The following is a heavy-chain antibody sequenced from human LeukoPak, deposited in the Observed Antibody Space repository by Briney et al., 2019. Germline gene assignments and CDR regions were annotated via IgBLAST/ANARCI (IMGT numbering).Heavy chain of an antibody. Sequence: GGSLRLSCAASGFTFSSYGMHWVRQAPGKGLEWVTGIWYDGSNKYYADSVKGRFTISRDNSKNTLYLQMNSLRAEDTAVYYCAREGRCGGDCYYDYWGQGTLVIVSS. V-gene: IGHV3-33*01. CDR1: GFTFSSYG. D-gene: IGHD2-21*02. CDR2: IWYDGSNK. J-gene: IGHJ4*02. CDR3: AREGRCGGDCYYDY.